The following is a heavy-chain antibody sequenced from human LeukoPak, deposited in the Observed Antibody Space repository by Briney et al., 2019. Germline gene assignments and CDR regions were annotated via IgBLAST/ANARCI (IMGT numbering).Heavy chain of an antibody. Sequence: PGGSLRLSRAASGFSFNNYWMSWVRQAPVKGLEWVANIKQDGSEKYYVDSVKGRFTIARDNAKNSLYLQMNSMRAEDTAVYYCARVITTYDFWSGSTPYYNYYMDVWGKGTTVTVSS. CDR3: ARVITTYDFWSGSTPYYNYYMDV. J-gene: IGHJ6*03. V-gene: IGHV3-7*01. CDR1: GFSFNNYW. CDR2: IKQDGSEK. D-gene: IGHD3-3*01.